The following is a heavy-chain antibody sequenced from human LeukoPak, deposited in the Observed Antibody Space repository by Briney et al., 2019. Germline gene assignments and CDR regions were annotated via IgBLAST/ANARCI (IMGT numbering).Heavy chain of an antibody. V-gene: IGHV3-30-3*01. D-gene: IGHD4-17*01. Sequence: GGSLRLSCAASGFTFSSYAMSWVRQAPGKGLEWVAVISYDGSNKYYADSVKGRFTVSRDNSKNTLYLQMNSLRAEDTAVYYCAAAMTTVTPDYWGQGTLVTVSS. CDR2: ISYDGSNK. J-gene: IGHJ4*02. CDR1: GFTFSSYA. CDR3: AAAMTTVTPDY.